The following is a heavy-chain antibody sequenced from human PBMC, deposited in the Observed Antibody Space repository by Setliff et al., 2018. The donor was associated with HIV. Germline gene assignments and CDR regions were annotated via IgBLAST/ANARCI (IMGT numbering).Heavy chain of an antibody. D-gene: IGHD2-15*01. V-gene: IGHV4-4*08. CDR1: GGSISSYY. CDR2: IYSSGTT. CDR3: ARDPTGIRLYSSSSHLDV. J-gene: IGHJ6*04. Sequence: SETLSLTCTVSGGSISSYYWTWIRQPPGKGLEWIAYIYSSGTTNYNPSLRSRVTMTRRTSINTVYLDLSGLTSDDAAVYFCARDPTGIRLYSSSSHLDVWGKGTTVTVSS.